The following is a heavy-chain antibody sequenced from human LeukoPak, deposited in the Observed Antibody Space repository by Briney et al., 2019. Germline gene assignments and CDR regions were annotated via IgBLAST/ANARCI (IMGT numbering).Heavy chain of an antibody. CDR2: FDPEDGET. Sequence: ASVKVSCKVSGYTLTELSMHWVRQAPGKGLEWMGCFDPEDGETIYAQKFQGRVTMTEDTSTDTAYMELSSLRSEDTAVYYCATSVAGRELDYYYYMDVWGKGTTVTVSS. CDR1: GYTLTELS. CDR3: ATSVAGRELDYYYYMDV. J-gene: IGHJ6*03. D-gene: IGHD6-19*01. V-gene: IGHV1-24*01.